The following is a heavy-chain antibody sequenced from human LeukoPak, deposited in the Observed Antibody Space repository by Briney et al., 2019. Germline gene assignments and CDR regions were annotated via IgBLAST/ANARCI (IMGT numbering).Heavy chain of an antibody. Sequence: GGSLRLSCAASGFTFNSYAMYWVRQAPGKGLEWISGIFGSGGSPHYADSVKGRFTISRDNSREIVYLQLDSLRVEDTALYYCGKTTVGYSSGRYPGWPVDYWGQGALVTVSS. CDR1: GFTFNSYA. D-gene: IGHD2-15*01. CDR2: IFGSGGSP. V-gene: IGHV3-23*01. J-gene: IGHJ4*02. CDR3: GKTTVGYSSGRYPGWPVDY.